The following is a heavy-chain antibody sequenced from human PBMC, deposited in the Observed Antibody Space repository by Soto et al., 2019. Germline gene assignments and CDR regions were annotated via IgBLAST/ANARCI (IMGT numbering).Heavy chain of an antibody. CDR2: IYPGDSDT. V-gene: IGHV5-51*01. Sequence: GESLKISCKGSGYSFTSYWIGWVLQMPGKGLEWMGIIYPGDSDTRYSPSFQGQVTISADKSISTAYPQWSSLKASDTAMYYCARHSYDRGFDYWGQGTLVTVSS. D-gene: IGHD3-9*01. CDR1: GYSFTSYW. CDR3: ARHSYDRGFDY. J-gene: IGHJ4*02.